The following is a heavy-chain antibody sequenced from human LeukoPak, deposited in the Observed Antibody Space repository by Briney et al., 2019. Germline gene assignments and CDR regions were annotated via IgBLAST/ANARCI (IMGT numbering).Heavy chain of an antibody. Sequence: GRSLRLSCTAPGFTFSSHAIHWIRQAPGKGLEWVALVWHDGFNKYYADSVKGRFSISRDNSKNTVYLQMNSLRGEDTAVYYCARELFGSGSCPDYWGQGTLVTVSS. V-gene: IGHV3-33*01. J-gene: IGHJ4*02. CDR2: VWHDGFNK. CDR1: GFTFSSHA. CDR3: ARELFGSGSCPDY. D-gene: IGHD3-10*01.